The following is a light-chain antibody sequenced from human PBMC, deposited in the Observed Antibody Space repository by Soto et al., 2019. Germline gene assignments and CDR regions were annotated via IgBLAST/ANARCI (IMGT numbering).Light chain of an antibody. CDR2: EAS. CDR3: QEFASN. J-gene: IGKJ4*01. Sequence: IVLTQSPGTLSLSPGDRATLSCRASHSMSNSNLAWYQHKPGQAPRLLIYEASNRATGIPDRFSGSGSGTDFILTINILESEDFAVYYCQEFASNFGGGTKVEIK. V-gene: IGKV3-20*01. CDR1: HSMSNSN.